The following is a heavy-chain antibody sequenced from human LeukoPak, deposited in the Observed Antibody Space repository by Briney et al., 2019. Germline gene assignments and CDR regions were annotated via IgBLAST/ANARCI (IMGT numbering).Heavy chain of an antibody. Sequence: GRSLRLSCAASGFTFDDCAMPWVRQAPGKGLEWVSGISWNSGSIGYADSVKGRFTISRDNAKNSLYLQMNSLRAEDTALYYCAKDMAEEGYWFDYWGQGTLVTVSS. CDR1: GFTFDDCA. J-gene: IGHJ4*02. D-gene: IGHD3-22*01. CDR2: ISWNSGSI. CDR3: AKDMAEEGYWFDY. V-gene: IGHV3-9*01.